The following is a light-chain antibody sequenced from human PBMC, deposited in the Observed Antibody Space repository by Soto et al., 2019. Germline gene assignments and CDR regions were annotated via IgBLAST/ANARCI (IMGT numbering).Light chain of an antibody. J-gene: IGKJ3*01. CDR3: QQRSSWPPFS. V-gene: IGKV3-11*01. Sequence: EIVLTQSPATLSLSPGERATLSCRASQSVSSYFVWYQQKPGQAPRLLIYDASTRATDVPARFSGSGSGTDFTLTISSLEPEDFAIYYCQQRSSWPPFSFGPGTTVDIK. CDR2: DAS. CDR1: QSVSSY.